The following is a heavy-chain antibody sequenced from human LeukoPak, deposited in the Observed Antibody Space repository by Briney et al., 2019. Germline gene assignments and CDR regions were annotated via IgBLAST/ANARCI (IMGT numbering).Heavy chain of an antibody. CDR2: MNPNSGNT. Sequence: ASVKVSCKASGYTFTSYDINWVRQATGQGLEWMGWMNPNSGNTGYAQKFQGRVTMTRNTSISTAYMELSRLRSEDTAVYYCARVYSSSYNYYYMDVWGKGTTVTVSS. CDR3: ARVYSSSYNYYYMDV. V-gene: IGHV1-8*01. D-gene: IGHD6-6*01. J-gene: IGHJ6*03. CDR1: GYTFTSYD.